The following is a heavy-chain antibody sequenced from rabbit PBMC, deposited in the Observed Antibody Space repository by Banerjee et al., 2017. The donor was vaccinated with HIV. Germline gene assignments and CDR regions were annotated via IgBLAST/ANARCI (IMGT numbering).Heavy chain of an antibody. Sequence: QEQLEESGGGLVKPEGYLTLACKASGFDLSSYGISWVRQAPGKGLEWIAYIYAVHGTIDYATWAKGRFTISKTSSTAVTLQMTSLTAADTATYFCARGHTGGAGVGYVYWFNLWGPGTLVTVS. CDR2: IYAVHGTI. J-gene: IGHJ4*01. V-gene: IGHV1S45*01. CDR3: ARGHTGGAGVGYVYWFNL. CDR1: GFDLSSYG. D-gene: IGHD6-1*01.